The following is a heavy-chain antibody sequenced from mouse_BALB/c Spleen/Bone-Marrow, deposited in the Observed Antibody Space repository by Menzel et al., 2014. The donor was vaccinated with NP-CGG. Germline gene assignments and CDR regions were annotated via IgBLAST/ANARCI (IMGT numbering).Heavy chain of an antibody. Sequence: VKLMESGPGLVAPSQGLSITCTVSGFSLTGYGVSWVRQPPGKGLEWLGMIWSDGSTDYNSALKSRLSISKDNSKSQVFLKMNSLQTDDTARYYCARDSFLITRALDYWGQGTSVTVSS. CDR3: ARDSFLITRALDY. J-gene: IGHJ4*01. D-gene: IGHD2-4*01. CDR2: IWSDGST. CDR1: GFSLTGYG. V-gene: IGHV2-6-7*01.